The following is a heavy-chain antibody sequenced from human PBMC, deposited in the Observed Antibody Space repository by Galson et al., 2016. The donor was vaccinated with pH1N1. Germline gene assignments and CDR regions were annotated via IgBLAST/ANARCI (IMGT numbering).Heavy chain of an antibody. V-gene: IGHV1-69*13. CDR1: GGTFSHYV. Sequence: SVKVSCKASGGTFSHYVINWVRQAPGQGLEWMGGIIVVFGTVNYAEKFQGRVTIAADESTSTAYMELKNLRSEDTAVYYCAKDSNNYDSSGYYTYYYYGLDVWGQRTTVIVSS. CDR3: AKDSNNYDSSGYYTYYYYGLDV. D-gene: IGHD3-22*01. J-gene: IGHJ6*02. CDR2: IIVVFGTV.